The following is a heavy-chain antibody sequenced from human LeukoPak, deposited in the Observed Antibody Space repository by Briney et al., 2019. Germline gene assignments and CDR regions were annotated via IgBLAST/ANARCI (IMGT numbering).Heavy chain of an antibody. D-gene: IGHD5/OR15-5a*01. Sequence: SETLSLTCTVSGGSISSSSYYWGWIRQPPGKGLEWIGSIYYSGSTYYNPSLKSRVTISVDTSKNQFSLKLSSVTAADTAVYYCARRVYEARGWFDPWGQGTLVTVSS. CDR1: GGSISSSSYY. CDR2: IYYSGST. J-gene: IGHJ5*02. CDR3: ARRVYEARGWFDP. V-gene: IGHV4-39*07.